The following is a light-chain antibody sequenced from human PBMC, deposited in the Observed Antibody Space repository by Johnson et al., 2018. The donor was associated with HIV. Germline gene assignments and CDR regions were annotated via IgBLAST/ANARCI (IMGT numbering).Light chain of an antibody. CDR3: GTWDDSLSALYV. V-gene: IGLV1-51*01. J-gene: IGLJ1*01. CDR2: DND. Sequence: QSVLTQPPSVSAAPGQKVTISCSGSSSNIGNNYVSWYQHLPGTAPKLLIYDNDQRPSGIPDRFSGSKSGTSATLGLTAFHTGDEADYYCGTWDDSLSALYVFGTGTKVTVL. CDR1: SSNIGNNY.